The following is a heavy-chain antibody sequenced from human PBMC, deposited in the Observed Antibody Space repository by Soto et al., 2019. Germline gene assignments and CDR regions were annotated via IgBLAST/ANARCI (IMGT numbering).Heavy chain of an antibody. CDR2: ITTSSSLI. D-gene: IGHD4-17*01. V-gene: IGHV3-48*01. J-gene: IGHJ4*02. CDR3: VRERNAVTTD. Sequence: EVQLVESGGGLVQPGGSLRLSCEASGFTFSDYPMNSGRQAPGKGLEWISYITTSSSLIYYADFVNGRFTISRDNAKNSLYLQMNSLRADDTAVYFCVRERNAVTTDWGKGTLVTVSS. CDR1: GFTFSDYP.